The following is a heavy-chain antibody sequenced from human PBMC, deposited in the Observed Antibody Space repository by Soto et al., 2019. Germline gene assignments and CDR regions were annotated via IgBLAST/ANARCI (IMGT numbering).Heavy chain of an antibody. J-gene: IGHJ4*02. CDR1: GYTFTSYG. CDR2: ISAYNGNT. V-gene: IGHV1-18*01. D-gene: IGHD2-21*02. Sequence: ASVKVSCKASGYTFTSYGISWVRQAPGQGLEWMGWISAYNGNTNYAQKLQGRVAITRDTSASTAYMELSSLRSEDTAVYYCARSIVVVTALDYWGQGTLVTVSS. CDR3: ARSIVVVTALDY.